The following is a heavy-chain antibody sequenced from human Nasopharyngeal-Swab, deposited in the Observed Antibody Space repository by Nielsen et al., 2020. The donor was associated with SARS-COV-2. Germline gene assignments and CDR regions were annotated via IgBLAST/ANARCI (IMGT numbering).Heavy chain of an antibody. CDR1: GFTFSSYW. D-gene: IGHD3-10*01. CDR2: ISWNSGSI. J-gene: IGHJ6*03. CDR3: AKVGSGQGDYMDV. Sequence: GGSLRLSCAASGFTFSSYWMSWVRPAPGKGLEWVSGISWNSGSIGYADSVKGRFTISRDNAKNSLYLQMNSLRAEDTALYYCAKVGSGQGDYMDVWGKGTTVTVSS. V-gene: IGHV3-9*01.